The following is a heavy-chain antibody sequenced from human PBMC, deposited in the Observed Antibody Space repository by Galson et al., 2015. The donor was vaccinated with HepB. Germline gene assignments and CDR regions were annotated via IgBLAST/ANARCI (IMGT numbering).Heavy chain of an antibody. D-gene: IGHD2-15*01. CDR2: ISAYDGNT. Sequence: SCKASGYTFTSYGISWVRQAPGQGLEWMGWISAYDGNTNYAQKLQGRVTMTTDTSTSTAYMELRSLRSDDTAVYYCARVGPARYCSGGSCLDAFDIWGQGTMVTVSS. CDR1: GYTFTSYG. J-gene: IGHJ3*02. V-gene: IGHV1-18*01. CDR3: ARVGPARYCSGGSCLDAFDI.